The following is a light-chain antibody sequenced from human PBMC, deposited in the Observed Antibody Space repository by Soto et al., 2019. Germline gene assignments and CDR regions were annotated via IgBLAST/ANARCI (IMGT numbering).Light chain of an antibody. CDR3: IQDYNYPLT. V-gene: IGKV3-11*01. Sequence: EIVLTQSPGTLSLSPGERATLSCRASQSVSSYLAWYQQKPGQAPRLLIYDASNRATGIPARFSGSGSGTDFTLTISSLQPEDFATYYCIQDYNYPLTFGGGTKVDI. J-gene: IGKJ4*01. CDR2: DAS. CDR1: QSVSSY.